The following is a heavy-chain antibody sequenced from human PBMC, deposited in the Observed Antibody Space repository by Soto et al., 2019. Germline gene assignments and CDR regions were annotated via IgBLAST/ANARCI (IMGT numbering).Heavy chain of an antibody. Sequence: QVQLQESGPGLVKPSQTLSLTCTVSGGSISSGGYYWSWIRQHPGKGLEWIGYIYYSGSTYYNLCHKSRVNNSVDTNKNQFSLKQSSETAADMAMYYWGRGVTLVRGVIPTPAIDYWGQGALVTVSS. J-gene: IGHJ4*02. CDR1: GGSISSGGYY. D-gene: IGHD3-10*01. CDR2: IYYSGST. CDR3: GRGVTLVRGVIPTPAIDY. V-gene: IGHV4-31*03.